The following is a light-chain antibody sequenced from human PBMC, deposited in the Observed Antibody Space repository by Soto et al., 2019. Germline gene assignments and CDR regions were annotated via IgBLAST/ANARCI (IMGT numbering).Light chain of an antibody. V-gene: IGLV2-14*01. J-gene: IGLJ2*01. CDR1: SSDVGAYNY. CDR3: SSYTGSSTVV. Sequence: QSALTQPASVSGSPGQSITISCTGTSSDVGAYNYVSWYRHHPGKAPQLIIYEVSNRPSGVSYRFSGSTSGNTAFLTISGLQAEDEADYYCSSYTGSSTVVFGGGTKLTVL. CDR2: EVS.